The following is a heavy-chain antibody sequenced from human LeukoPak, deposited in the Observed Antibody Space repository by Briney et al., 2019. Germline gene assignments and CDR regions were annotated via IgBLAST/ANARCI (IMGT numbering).Heavy chain of an antibody. D-gene: IGHD3-16*02. CDR2: ISHSGST. CDR1: GGSFSGYY. Sequence: SETLSLTCAVYGGSFSGYYWSWIRQPPGKGLEWIGEISHSGSTNYNPSLKSRVTISVDTSKNQFSLKLSSVTAADTAVYYCARGLYYDYVWGSYRYNYYFDYWGQGTLVTVSS. CDR3: ARGLYYDYVWGSYRYNYYFDY. V-gene: IGHV4-34*01. J-gene: IGHJ4*02.